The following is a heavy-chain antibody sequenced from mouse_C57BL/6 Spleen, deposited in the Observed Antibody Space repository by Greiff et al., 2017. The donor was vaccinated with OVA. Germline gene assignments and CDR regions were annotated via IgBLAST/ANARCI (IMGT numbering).Heavy chain of an antibody. D-gene: IGHD1-1*01. CDR2: INPNNGGT. Sequence: EVQLQQSGPELVKPGASVKISCKASGYTFTDYYMNWVKQSHGKSLEWIGDINPNNGGTSYNQKFKGKATLTVDKSSSTAYMELRSLTSEDSAVYYCARPITTVVARGFAYWGQGTLVTVSA. CDR3: ARPITTVVARGFAY. V-gene: IGHV1-26*01. J-gene: IGHJ3*01. CDR1: GYTFTDYY.